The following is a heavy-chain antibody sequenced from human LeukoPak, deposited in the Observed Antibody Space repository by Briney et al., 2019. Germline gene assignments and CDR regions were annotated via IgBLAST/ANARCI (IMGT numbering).Heavy chain of an antibody. CDR2: ISAYNGNT. CDR3: ARSRGDIAVAHHEV. J-gene: IGHJ4*02. V-gene: IGHV1-18*01. D-gene: IGHD6-19*01. CDR1: GYTFTSYG. Sequence: GASVKVSCKASGYTFTSYGISWVRQAPGRGLEWMGWISAYNGNTNYAQKLQGRVTMTSDTSTSTAYMELRSLRSDDTAVYYCARSRGDIAVAHHEVWGQGTLVTVSS.